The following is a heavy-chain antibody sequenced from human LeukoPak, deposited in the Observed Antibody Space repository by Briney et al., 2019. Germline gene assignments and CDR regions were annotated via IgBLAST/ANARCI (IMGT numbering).Heavy chain of an antibody. CDR2: INHSGST. V-gene: IGHV4-34*01. J-gene: IGHJ4*02. D-gene: IGHD1-26*01. CDR1: GGSFSGYY. CDR3: ATVVGATTSPWPD. Sequence: PSETLSLTCAVYGGSFSGYYWSWIRQPPGKGLEWIGEINHSGSTNYNPSLKSRVIISVDTSKNQFSLKLSSVTAADTAVYYCATVVGATTSPWPDWGQGTLVTVSS.